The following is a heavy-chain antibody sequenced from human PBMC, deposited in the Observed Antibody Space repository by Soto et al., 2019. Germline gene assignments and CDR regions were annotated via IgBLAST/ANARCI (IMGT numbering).Heavy chain of an antibody. Sequence: QVQLVESGGGLVKPGGSLRLSCAASGFTFSDYYMSWIRQAPGKGLEWVSYISSSGIAIYYADSVRGRFTISRDNAKNALYLQMNSLRAEDTAVYYCARERYGDKAFDYWGQGTLVTVSS. CDR2: ISSSGIAI. CDR1: GFTFSDYY. CDR3: ARERYGDKAFDY. V-gene: IGHV3-11*01. D-gene: IGHD4-17*01. J-gene: IGHJ4*02.